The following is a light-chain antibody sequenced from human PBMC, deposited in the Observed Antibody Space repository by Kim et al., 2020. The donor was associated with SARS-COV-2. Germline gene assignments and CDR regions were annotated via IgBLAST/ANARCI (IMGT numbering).Light chain of an antibody. CDR1: QSVSSSY. CDR2: GAS. CDR3: QQYGSSPPIT. Sequence: PGERATLSFRAGQSVSSSYLAWYQQNPGQAPRLLIYGASSRATGIPDRFSGSGSGTDFTLTISRLEPEDFAVYYCQQYGSSPPITFGQGTRLEIK. J-gene: IGKJ5*01. V-gene: IGKV3-20*01.